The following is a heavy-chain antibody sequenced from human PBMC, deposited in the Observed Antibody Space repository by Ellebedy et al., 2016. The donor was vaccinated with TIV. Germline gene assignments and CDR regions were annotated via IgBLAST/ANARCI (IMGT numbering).Heavy chain of an antibody. J-gene: IGHJ5*02. D-gene: IGHD3-3*01. V-gene: IGHV3-23*01. CDR2: ISGSGGST. Sequence: GEYLKISXAASGFTFSSYGMHWVRQAQGKGLEWVSAISGSGGSTYYADSVKGRFTISRDNSKNTLYLQMNSMRSYDTAVYDCAKRIGFWIGYPPPNWFDPWGQGTLVTVSS. CDR1: GFTFSSYG. CDR3: AKRIGFWIGYPPPNWFDP.